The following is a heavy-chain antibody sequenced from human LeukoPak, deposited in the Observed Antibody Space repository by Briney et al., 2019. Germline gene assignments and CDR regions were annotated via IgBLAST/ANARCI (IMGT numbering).Heavy chain of an antibody. D-gene: IGHD1-26*01. J-gene: IGHJ4*02. CDR1: GFTFGSYA. CDR2: ISASGGTI. CDR3: AKGANSDTRYYFDY. V-gene: IGHV3-23*01. Sequence: SGGSLRLSCAASGFTFGSYAMSWVRQAPGKGLEWVSSISASGGTIYYADSVKGRFTISRDNSKNTLFLQMKSLRVEHTAIYYCAKGANSDTRYYFDYWGQGSLVTVSS.